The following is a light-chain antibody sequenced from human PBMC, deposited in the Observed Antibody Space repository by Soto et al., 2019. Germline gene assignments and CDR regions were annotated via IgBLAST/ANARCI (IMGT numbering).Light chain of an antibody. V-gene: IGKV3-15*01. Sequence: EILMTQSPGTLSASPGARVTVRCRASQGVGGCLAWYQQKPGQAPRLLIYGSSTRASGSRGRFSGSGSGTELTFTISKLQSEDVGASYCQQYDAWPLTFGGGTKVEIK. J-gene: IGKJ4*02. CDR2: GSS. CDR1: QGVGGC. CDR3: QQYDAWPLT.